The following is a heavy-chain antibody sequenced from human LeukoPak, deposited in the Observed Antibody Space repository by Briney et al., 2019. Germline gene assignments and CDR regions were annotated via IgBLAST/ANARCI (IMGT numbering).Heavy chain of an antibody. D-gene: IGHD3-10*01. Sequence: PSETLSLTCTVSGGSISNYYWSWLRQPPGKGLEWIGYIYYSGSTNYNPSLKSRVTISVDTSKNQFSLKLSSVTAADTAVYYCARDYYGSGSYHYWGQGTLVTVSS. CDR2: IYYSGST. CDR3: ARDYYGSGSYHY. V-gene: IGHV4-59*01. J-gene: IGHJ4*02. CDR1: GGSISNYY.